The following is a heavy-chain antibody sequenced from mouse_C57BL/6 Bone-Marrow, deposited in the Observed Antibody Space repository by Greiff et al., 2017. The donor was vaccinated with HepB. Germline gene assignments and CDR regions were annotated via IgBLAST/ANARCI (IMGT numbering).Heavy chain of an antibody. CDR2: ISSGSSTI. CDR3: ARLYYYGSSYGFDV. J-gene: IGHJ1*03. V-gene: IGHV5-17*01. Sequence: EVQGVESGGGLVKPGGSLKLSCAASGFTFSDYGMHWVRQAPEKGLEWVAYISSGSSTIYYADTVKGRFTISRDNAKNTLFLQMTSLRSEDTAMYYCARLYYYGSSYGFDVWGTGTTVTVSS. D-gene: IGHD1-1*01. CDR1: GFTFSDYG.